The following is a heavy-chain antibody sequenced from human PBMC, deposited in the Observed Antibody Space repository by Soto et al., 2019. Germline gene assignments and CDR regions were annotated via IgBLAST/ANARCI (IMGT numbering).Heavy chain of an antibody. Sequence: QVQLQESGPGLVKPSQTLSLTCTVSGGSISSGGYYWSWIRQHPGKGLEWIGYIYYSGSTYYNPSLKSRVTISVDTSKNQFSLKLSSVTAADTAVYYCARDLRINHYCDSKGSYGMDVWGQGTTVTVSS. CDR2: IYYSGST. CDR1: GGSISSGGYY. D-gene: IGHD3-22*01. V-gene: IGHV4-31*03. CDR3: ARDLRINHYCDSKGSYGMDV. J-gene: IGHJ6*02.